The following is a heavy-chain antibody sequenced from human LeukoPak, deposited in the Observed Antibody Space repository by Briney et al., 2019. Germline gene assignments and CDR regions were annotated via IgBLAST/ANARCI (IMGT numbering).Heavy chain of an antibody. CDR2: LYHSGAA. D-gene: IGHD1/OR15-1a*01. CDR3: ARLGKTYYMDV. Sequence: PSETLSLTCSVSGDSISNYYWTWIRQTPGQGREWIGNLYHSGAADYNPSLKTRVNTSVDTSKDQFSLSLRSSTAAETAVYFCARLGKTYYMDVWGTGTTVTVSS. J-gene: IGHJ6*03. CDR1: GDSISNYY. V-gene: IGHV4-59*08.